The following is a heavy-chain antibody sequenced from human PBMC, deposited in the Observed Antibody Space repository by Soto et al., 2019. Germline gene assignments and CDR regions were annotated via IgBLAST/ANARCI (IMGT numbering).Heavy chain of an antibody. J-gene: IGHJ6*02. V-gene: IGHV3-33*01. CDR1: GFTFSDFG. D-gene: IGHD6-13*01. Sequence: QVQVVESGGGVVQPGRSLRLSCAASGFTFSDFGMHWVRQAPGKGLEWAAAIWNDGSNKYYADSVKGRFTISRDNSKNTVYLQMSSLRAEDTAVYYCARGPQLTISYYYPMDVWGQGTTVTVSS. CDR2: IWNDGSNK. CDR3: ARGPQLTISYYYPMDV.